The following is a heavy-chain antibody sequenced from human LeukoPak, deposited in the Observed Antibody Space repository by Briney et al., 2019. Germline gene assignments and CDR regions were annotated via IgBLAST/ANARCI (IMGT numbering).Heavy chain of an antibody. Sequence: GGSLRLSCVGSGFTVLDHAMHWVRQAPGKGLEWVSGIGWSSGRIDYADSVKGRYTSSRDNAKNSLYLQMNSLRAEDTAIYYCIKDIRPGGMDVWGQGITVTVSS. J-gene: IGHJ6*02. CDR1: GFTVLDHA. D-gene: IGHD1-14*01. V-gene: IGHV3-9*01. CDR3: IKDIRPGGMDV. CDR2: IGWSSGRI.